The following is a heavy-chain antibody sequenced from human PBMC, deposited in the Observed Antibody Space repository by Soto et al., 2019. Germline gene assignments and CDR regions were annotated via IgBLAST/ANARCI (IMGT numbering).Heavy chain of an antibody. CDR1: GYRFSSFW. D-gene: IGHD6-13*01. Sequence: EVQLVQSGAQVKKPGESLKISCQASGYRFSSFWIGWVRQMPGKGLEWMGIAQPGYSDTRYSPAFQGHVTISADESTNTAYLQRSSLRASDTAMYFCARHGYSSSWYPDHWGQGTLVTVSS. J-gene: IGHJ4*02. V-gene: IGHV5-51*01. CDR3: ARHGYSSSWYPDH. CDR2: AQPGYSDT.